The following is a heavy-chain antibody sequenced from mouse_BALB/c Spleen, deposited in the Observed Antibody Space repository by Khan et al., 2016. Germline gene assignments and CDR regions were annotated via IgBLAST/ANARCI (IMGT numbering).Heavy chain of an antibody. Sequence: QVELQQSGAELMKPGASVKISCTATGYTFSRYWIEWIKQRPGNGLEWIGEILRGNNSTNYNEKFKGKATFTADTSSNTAYTQLSRLTSEDSAVYYCARGYHGSTYYGMDFWDQGTSVTVSS. D-gene: IGHD2-10*01. CDR2: ILRGNNST. CDR1: GYTFSRYW. V-gene: IGHV1-9*01. CDR3: ARGYHGSTYYGMDF. J-gene: IGHJ4*01.